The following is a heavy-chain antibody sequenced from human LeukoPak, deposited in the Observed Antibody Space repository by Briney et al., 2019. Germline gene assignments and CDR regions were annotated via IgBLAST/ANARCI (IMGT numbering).Heavy chain of an antibody. J-gene: IGHJ4*02. CDR3: GSKVHYSSRGIS. CDR1: GGSFSGYY. V-gene: IGHV4-34*01. CDR2: INHSGST. D-gene: IGHD6-13*01. Sequence: SETLSPTCAVYGGSFSGYYWSWIRQPPGKGLEWIGEINHSGSTNYNPSLKSRVTISVDTSKNQFSLKLSSVTAADTAVYYCGSKVHYSSRGISWGQGTLVTVSS.